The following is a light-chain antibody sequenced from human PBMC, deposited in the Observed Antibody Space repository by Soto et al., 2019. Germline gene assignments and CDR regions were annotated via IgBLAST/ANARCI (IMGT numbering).Light chain of an antibody. CDR3: QQYDNLLT. Sequence: MPKSPSSLFASLGDRATITCRASQDISNYLNWYQQKPGKAPNLLIYDATNLETGFPPRFSGSGSGTDFTVTISSLQPEDIATYYCQQYDNLLTFGQGTRLEIK. V-gene: IGKV1-33*01. CDR2: DAT. CDR1: QDISNY. J-gene: IGKJ5*01.